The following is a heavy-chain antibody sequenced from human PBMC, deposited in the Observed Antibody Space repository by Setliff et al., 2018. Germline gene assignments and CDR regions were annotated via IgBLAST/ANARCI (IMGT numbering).Heavy chain of an antibody. CDR2: INPSGGGT. CDR3: ARVYLAGSGWDKANALDI. CDR1: GYTFIYYY. J-gene: IGHJ3*02. V-gene: IGHV1-46*03. D-gene: IGHD6-19*01. Sequence: ASVKVSCKASGYTFIYYYIHWVRQVPGQGLEWMGLINPSGGGTIYARKFQGRVTMARETSTSTVYMELSGLRSEDTAVYYCARVYLAGSGWDKANALDIWGQGTMVTVSS.